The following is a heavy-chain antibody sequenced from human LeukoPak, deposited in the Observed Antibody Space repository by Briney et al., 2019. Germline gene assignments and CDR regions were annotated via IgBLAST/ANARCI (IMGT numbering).Heavy chain of an antibody. CDR3: ARDFFGSARFYRSDPFDY. J-gene: IGHJ4*02. Sequence: GGSLRLSCDASGFTFSNYWMSWVRQAPGKGLEWVANIKQDGSEKYYVDSVEGRFTISRDNAKNSLYVQMNSLRAEDTAVYYCARDFFGSARFYRSDPFDYWGQGTLVSVSS. V-gene: IGHV3-7*01. CDR1: GFTFSNYW. CDR2: IKQDGSEK. D-gene: IGHD3-10*01.